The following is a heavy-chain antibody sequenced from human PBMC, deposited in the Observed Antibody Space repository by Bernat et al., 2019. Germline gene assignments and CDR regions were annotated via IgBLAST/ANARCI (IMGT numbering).Heavy chain of an antibody. J-gene: IGHJ6*02. Sequence: QVQLVQSGAEVKKPGASVKVSCKASGYTFTSYYMHWVRQAPGQGLEWMGIINPSGGSTSYAQKFQGRVTRTRETSTSTVYMELSGVRSEDTAVYYCAGDPGGMDVWGQGTTVTVSS. CDR3: AGDPGGMDV. V-gene: IGHV1-46*01. CDR2: INPSGGST. CDR1: GYTFTSYY.